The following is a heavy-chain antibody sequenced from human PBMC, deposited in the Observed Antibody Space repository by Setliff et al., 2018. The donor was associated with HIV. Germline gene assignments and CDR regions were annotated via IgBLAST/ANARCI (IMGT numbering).Heavy chain of an antibody. CDR3: ARDRAEADVGGGVRGPTYFCDY. V-gene: IGHV1-69*05. CDR1: GGTFSTSA. Sequence: SVKVSCKASGGTFSTSAISWVRQAPGRGLEWMGGIIPVFGSAHYAQKFQDRITITTGESTSSVFVELSNLRPDDTAIYYFARDRAEADVGGGVRGPTYFCDYWGQGTLVTVSS. D-gene: IGHD3-16*01. J-gene: IGHJ4*02. CDR2: IIPVFGSA.